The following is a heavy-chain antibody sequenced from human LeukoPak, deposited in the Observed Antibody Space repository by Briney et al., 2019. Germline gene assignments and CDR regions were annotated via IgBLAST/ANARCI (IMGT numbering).Heavy chain of an antibody. CDR1: GGSFSGYY. Sequence: PSETLSLTCVVYGGSFSGYYWSWIRQPPGKGLEWIGEINHSGSTNYNPSLKSRVTISVDTSKNQFSLKLSSVTAADTAVYYCARAGYYYYYMDVWGKGTTVSVSS. CDR2: INHSGST. V-gene: IGHV4-34*01. J-gene: IGHJ6*03. CDR3: ARAGYYYYYMDV.